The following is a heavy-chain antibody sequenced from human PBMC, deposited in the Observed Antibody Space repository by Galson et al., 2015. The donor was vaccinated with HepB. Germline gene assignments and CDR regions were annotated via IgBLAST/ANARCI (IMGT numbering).Heavy chain of an antibody. CDR2: ISSDGRDK. CDR1: GFSFSDYA. CDR3: ARDGYNRVPFDY. J-gene: IGHJ4*02. D-gene: IGHD5-12*01. Sequence: SLRLSCAASGFSFSDYAMTWIRQAPGKGLGWVGVISSDGRDKHYEASMEGRIIISSDNAKTTLYLQMNSLRTEDTARYYCARDGYNRVPFDYWGQGTLVAVSS. V-gene: IGHV3-30*04.